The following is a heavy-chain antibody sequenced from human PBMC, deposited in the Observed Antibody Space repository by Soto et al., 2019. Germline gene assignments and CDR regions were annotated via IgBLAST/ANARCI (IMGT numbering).Heavy chain of an antibody. CDR1: GFTFSTYS. CDR3: ARYMAGYYYGMDV. V-gene: IGHV3-48*02. CDR2: ISSSGITI. D-gene: IGHD3-10*01. J-gene: IGHJ6*02. Sequence: GGSLRLSCAASGFTFSTYSTNWVRQAPGKGLEWVSYISSSGITIYYADSVKGRFTISRDNAKNSLYLQMNSLRDEDTAVYYCARYMAGYYYGMDVWGQRTTVTVSS.